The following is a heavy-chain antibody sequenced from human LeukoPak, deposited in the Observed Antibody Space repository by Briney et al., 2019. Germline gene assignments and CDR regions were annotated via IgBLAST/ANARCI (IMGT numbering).Heavy chain of an antibody. D-gene: IGHD3-10*01. CDR2: ISHDGSNE. J-gene: IGHJ4*02. Sequence: PGGSLRLSCAASGSTFSSYAMHWVRQAPGKGLEWVAVISHDGSNEYYVDSVKGRFTISRDNSKNTLYLQMNSLRAEDTALYYCARGALYCYTSGSSTDPPDYWGQGTLVTVSS. CDR1: GSTFSSYA. CDR3: ARGALYCYTSGSSTDPPDY. V-gene: IGHV3-30*04.